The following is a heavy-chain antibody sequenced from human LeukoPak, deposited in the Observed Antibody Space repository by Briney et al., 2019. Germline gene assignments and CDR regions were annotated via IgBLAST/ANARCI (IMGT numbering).Heavy chain of an antibody. CDR3: ACSSGPSSPVDY. CDR1: GYSISSGYY. J-gene: IGHJ4*02. V-gene: IGHV4-38-2*01. D-gene: IGHD6-19*01. Sequence: PSETLSLTCAVSGYSISSGYYWGWIRQPPGKGLEWIGSIYHSGSTYYNPSLKSRVTISVDTSKNQFSLKLSSVTAADTAVYYCACSSGPSSPVDYWGQGTLVTGSS. CDR2: IYHSGST.